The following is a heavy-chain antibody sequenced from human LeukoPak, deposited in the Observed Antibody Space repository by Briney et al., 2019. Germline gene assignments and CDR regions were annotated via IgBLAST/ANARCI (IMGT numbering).Heavy chain of an antibody. CDR3: ATGRGIVVVITGYYFDY. J-gene: IGHJ4*02. CDR1: AFTFNSYA. V-gene: IGHV3-23*01. Sequence: GGSLRLTGAASAFTFNSYAMSGVRQAPGKGLEWVTAISGSGGSTYYADPVKGRFTISRDNSKNTLYLQMNSLRAEDTALYYCATGRGIVVVITGYYFDYWGQGTLVTVSS. CDR2: ISGSGGST. D-gene: IGHD3-22*01.